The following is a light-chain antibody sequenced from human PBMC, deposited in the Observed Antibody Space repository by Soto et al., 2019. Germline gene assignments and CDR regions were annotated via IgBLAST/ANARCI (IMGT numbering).Light chain of an antibody. V-gene: IGKV3-20*01. CDR3: QHYGSSLWT. CDR1: QSVSSSY. J-gene: IGKJ1*01. CDR2: GAS. Sequence: EIVLTQSPGTLSLSPGERATLSCRASQSVSSSYLAWYQQKPGQAPRLLIYGASSRATGIPDRFSGSGSGTDFTLTIIRLEPEDFAVYYCQHYGSSLWTFGQGTKVDIK.